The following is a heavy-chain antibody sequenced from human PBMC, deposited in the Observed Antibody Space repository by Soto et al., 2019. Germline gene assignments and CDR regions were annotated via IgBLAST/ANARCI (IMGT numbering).Heavy chain of an antibody. Sequence: QVQLVQSGAEVKKPGSSVKVSCKASGGTFSSYTICWVRQAPGQGLEWMGRIIPILGIANYAQKFQGRVTITADKSTSTAYMELSSLRSEDTAVYYCARERPDTLHRWDVWCQGTTVTVSS. V-gene: IGHV1-69*02. CDR2: IIPILGIA. J-gene: IGHJ6*02. CDR1: GGTFSSYT. CDR3: ARERPDTLHRWDV. D-gene: IGHD3-16*01.